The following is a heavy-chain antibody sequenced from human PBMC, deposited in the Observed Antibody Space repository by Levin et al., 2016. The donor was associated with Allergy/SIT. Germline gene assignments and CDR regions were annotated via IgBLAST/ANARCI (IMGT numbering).Heavy chain of an antibody. D-gene: IGHD3-10*01. CDR2: ISGSGGST. Sequence: WIRQPPGKGLEWVSAISGSGGSTYYADSVKGRFTISRDNSKNTLYLQMNSLRAEDTAVYYCAKEDELLAYDYWGQGTLVTVSS. CDR3: AKEDELLAYDY. J-gene: IGHJ4*02. V-gene: IGHV3-23*01.